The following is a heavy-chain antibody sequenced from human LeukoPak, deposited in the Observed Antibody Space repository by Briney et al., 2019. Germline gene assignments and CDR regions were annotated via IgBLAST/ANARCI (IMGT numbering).Heavy chain of an antibody. V-gene: IGHV4-34*01. D-gene: IGHD4-17*01. CDR1: GGSFSGYY. CDR2: INHSGST. CDR3: ARGSHQSVDGDSPHFDY. J-gene: IGHJ4*02. Sequence: SETLSLTCAVYGGSFSGYYWSWIRQPPGKGLEWIGEINHSGSTNYNPSLKSRVTISVDTSKNQFSLNLSSVTAADTAVYYCARGSHQSVDGDSPHFDYWGQGTLVTVSS.